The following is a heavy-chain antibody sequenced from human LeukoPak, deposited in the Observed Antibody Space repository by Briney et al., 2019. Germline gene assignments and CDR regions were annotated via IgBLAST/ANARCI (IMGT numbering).Heavy chain of an antibody. J-gene: IGHJ4*02. CDR3: ARDRLGGYSYVY. Sequence: SETLSLTCTVSGDSISTYYWSWIRQPPGKGLEWIGYIYYSGSTNYNPSLKSRITISVDTSKNQFSLKLSSVTAADTAVYYCARDRLGGYSYVYWGQGSLVTVSS. CDR1: GDSISTYY. CDR2: IYYSGST. V-gene: IGHV4-59*01. D-gene: IGHD5-12*01.